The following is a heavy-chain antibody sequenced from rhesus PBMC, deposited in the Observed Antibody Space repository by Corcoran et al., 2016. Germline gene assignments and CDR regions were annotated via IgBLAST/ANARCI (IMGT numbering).Heavy chain of an antibody. J-gene: IGHJ4*01. Sequence: EVQLVQSGAEVKRPGESLKISCKTSGYSFTSYWISWVRQMPGKGLEWMGPIAPSDSDTRDSPSFQGQVTISADKSISTAYLQWSSLKASDSATYYCAKSRVDWLSLQFDYWGQGVLVTVSS. CDR1: GYSFTSYW. D-gene: IGHD3-3*01. CDR3: AKSRVDWLSLQFDY. CDR2: IAPSDSDT. V-gene: IGHV5-2*01.